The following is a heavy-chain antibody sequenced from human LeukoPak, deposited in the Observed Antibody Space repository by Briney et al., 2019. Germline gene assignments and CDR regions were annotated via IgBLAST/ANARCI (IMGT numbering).Heavy chain of an antibody. CDR3: ARVRKSSDWYSWFDP. J-gene: IGHJ5*02. Sequence: ASVKVSCKASGGTFSSYAISWVRQAPGQGLEWMGWISAYTGNTNYAQNLQGRVTMTTDTSTSTAYMELRSLRSDDTAVYYCARVRKSSDWYSWFDPWGQGTLVTVSS. CDR1: GGTFSSYA. V-gene: IGHV1-18*01. D-gene: IGHD6-19*01. CDR2: ISAYTGNT.